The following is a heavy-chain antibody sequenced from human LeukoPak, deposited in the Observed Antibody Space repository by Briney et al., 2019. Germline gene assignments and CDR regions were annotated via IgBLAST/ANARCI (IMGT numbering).Heavy chain of an antibody. Sequence: GGSLRLSCAASGFTFSSYVMYWVRQPPGKGLEWVSAISGSGGSTHYADSVKGRFTISRDNSKNTLYLQMNSLRADDTAVYYCAKTTGNIVGAYFNCWGQGTLVTVSS. CDR1: GFTFSSYV. V-gene: IGHV3-23*01. CDR2: ISGSGGST. D-gene: IGHD1-26*01. J-gene: IGHJ4*02. CDR3: AKTTGNIVGAYFNC.